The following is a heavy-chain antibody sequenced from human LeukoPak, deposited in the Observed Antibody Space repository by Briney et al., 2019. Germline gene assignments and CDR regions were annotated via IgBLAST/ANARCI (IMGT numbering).Heavy chain of an antibody. V-gene: IGHV6-1*01. J-gene: IGHJ6*03. CDR1: GDSVSSNSAA. D-gene: IGHD3-10*01. CDR2: TYYRSQWHN. CDR3: ARVQITMVRGVIITWGDSYYMDV. Sequence: SQTLSLTCAISGDSVSSNSAAWNWIRQSPSRGLEWLGRTYYRSQWHNDYAVSVKSRITINPDTSKNQFSLQLNSVTPEDTAVYYCARVQITMVRGVIITWGDSYYMDVWGKGTTVTISS.